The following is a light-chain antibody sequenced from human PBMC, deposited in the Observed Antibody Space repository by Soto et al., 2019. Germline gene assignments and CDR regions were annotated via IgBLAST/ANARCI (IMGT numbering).Light chain of an antibody. CDR2: KVS. J-gene: IGKJ2*01. Sequence: DVQMTQSPSTLSASVGDRVTISCRASQSLRGYLAWYQQKPGKAPNLLIYKVSNLDHGVPPRFSGGGSGTEFTLTISSLQPDDFATYYCQQYDTYPYTFGQGTKLEIK. CDR3: QQYDTYPYT. V-gene: IGKV1-5*03. CDR1: QSLRGY.